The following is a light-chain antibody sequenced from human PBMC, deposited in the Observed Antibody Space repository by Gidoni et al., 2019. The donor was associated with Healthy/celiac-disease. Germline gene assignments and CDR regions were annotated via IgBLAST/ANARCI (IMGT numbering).Light chain of an antibody. CDR1: QSISSY. CDR2: AAS. CDR3: QQSYSTQS. J-gene: IGKJ3*01. V-gene: IGKV1-39*01. Sequence: DMQMTQSPSSLSASVGDRVTIAFRASQSISSYLTWYQQKPGKAPKLLIYAASSWKSGVPSRLSGSGSWTDVTLTISSLQPEDFASYYCQQSYSTQSFGPGTKVDIK.